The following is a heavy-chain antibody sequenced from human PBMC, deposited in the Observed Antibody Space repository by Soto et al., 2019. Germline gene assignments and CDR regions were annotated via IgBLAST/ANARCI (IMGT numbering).Heavy chain of an antibody. D-gene: IGHD3-10*01. CDR3: ARDPGYYGSGSYDAFDI. V-gene: IGHV3-33*01. Sequence: GGSLRLSCAASGFTFSSYGMHWVRQAPGKGLEWVADIWYDGSNKYYADSVKGRFTISRDNSKNTLYLQMNRLRAEDTAVYYSARDPGYYGSGSYDAFDIWGQGTMVTVSS. CDR2: IWYDGSNK. CDR1: GFTFSSYG. J-gene: IGHJ3*02.